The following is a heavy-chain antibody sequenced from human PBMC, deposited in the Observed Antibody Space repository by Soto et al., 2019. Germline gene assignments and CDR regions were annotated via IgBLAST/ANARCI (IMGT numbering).Heavy chain of an antibody. CDR2: TYTSGST. CDR3: ARENLRFLEGLSQAPYYYGMDV. V-gene: IGHV4-4*07. Sequence: ETLSLTCTVSGGSISSYYWSWIRQPAGKGLEWIGRTYTSGSTNYNPSLKSRVTMSVDTSKNQFSLKLSSVTAADTAVYYCARENLRFLEGLSQAPYYYGMDVWGQGTTVTVSS. CDR1: GGSISSYY. J-gene: IGHJ6*02. D-gene: IGHD3-3*01.